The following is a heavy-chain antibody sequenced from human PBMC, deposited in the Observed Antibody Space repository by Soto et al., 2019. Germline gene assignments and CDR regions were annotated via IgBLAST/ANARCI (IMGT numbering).Heavy chain of an antibody. CDR1: GGSISSGGYS. CDR2: IYHSGST. Sequence: SETLSLTCAVSGGSISSGGYSWSWIRQPPGKGLEWIGYIYHSGSTYYNPSLKSRVTISVDRSKNQFSLKLSSVTAADTAVYYCARVLANRKLKAGVIDYWGQGTLVTVSS. CDR3: ARVLANRKLKAGVIDY. J-gene: IGHJ4*02. V-gene: IGHV4-30-2*01. D-gene: IGHD3-3*01.